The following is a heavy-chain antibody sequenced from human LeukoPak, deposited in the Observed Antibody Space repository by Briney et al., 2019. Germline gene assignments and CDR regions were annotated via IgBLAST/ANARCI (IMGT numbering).Heavy chain of an antibody. CDR2: ISAYNGNT. Sequence: EASVKVSCKASGYTFTSYGISWVRQAPGQGLEWMGWISAYNGNTNYAQKLQGRVTMTRNTSISTAYMELSSLRSEDTAVYYCARGRRIVPTNWGQGTLVTVSS. CDR1: GYTFTSYG. CDR3: ARGRRIVPTN. D-gene: IGHD2-2*01. V-gene: IGHV1-18*01. J-gene: IGHJ4*02.